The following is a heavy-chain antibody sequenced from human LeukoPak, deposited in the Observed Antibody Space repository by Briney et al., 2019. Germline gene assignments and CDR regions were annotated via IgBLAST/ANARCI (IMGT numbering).Heavy chain of an antibody. CDR3: ARNDTYYYDSNNYKTNAFDI. CDR1: GGSISMSSNY. Sequence: SETMSLTCTVPGGSISMSSNYWGWIRQPPGKGLEWIGSIYYSGSTHYNPSLKSRVTISVDTSKNQFSLKLSSVTAADTAVYYCARNDTYYYDSNNYKTNAFDIWGQGTMVTVSS. D-gene: IGHD3-22*01. CDR2: IYYSGST. V-gene: IGHV4-39*01. J-gene: IGHJ3*02.